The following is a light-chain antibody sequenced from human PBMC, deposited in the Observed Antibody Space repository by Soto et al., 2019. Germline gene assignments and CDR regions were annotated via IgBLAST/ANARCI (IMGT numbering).Light chain of an antibody. J-gene: IGKJ1*01. CDR3: QQYNSYPWT. Sequence: IKMPQSPSSLCASVGDRVTITCRASQSISSWLAWYQQKPGKAPKLLIYDASSLESGVPSRFSGSGSGTEFTLTISSLQPDDFATYYCQQYNSYPWTFGHGTKVDIK. CDR2: DAS. V-gene: IGKV1-5*01. CDR1: QSISSW.